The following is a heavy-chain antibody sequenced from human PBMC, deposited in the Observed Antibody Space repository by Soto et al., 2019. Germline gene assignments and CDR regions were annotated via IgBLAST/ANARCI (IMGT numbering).Heavy chain of an antibody. CDR1: GFTFSYYA. CDR2: ISSSTTYI. J-gene: IGHJ4*02. CDR3: ARGPVGVDSTFYFDS. D-gene: IGHD2-21*01. Sequence: WGSLRLSCAASGFTFSYYAMNWVRQAPGRGLEWVSSISSSTTYISYADSVRGRCTISRDNAKNSLYLQMNSLRAEDTAVYYCARGPVGVDSTFYFDSWGQGTMVTVSS. V-gene: IGHV3-21*01.